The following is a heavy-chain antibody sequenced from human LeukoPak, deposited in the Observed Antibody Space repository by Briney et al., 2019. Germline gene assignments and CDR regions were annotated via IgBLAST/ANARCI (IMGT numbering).Heavy chain of an antibody. V-gene: IGHV3-7*01. D-gene: IGHD6-13*01. CDR2: IKEDGSTK. J-gene: IGHJ4*02. Sequence: GGSLRLSCAASGLTFRNAWMSWVRQAPGKGLEWVANIKEDGSTKWYVDSVRGRFTISRDNAKNSLYLQMNSLRAEDTAVYYCARDRESNWYPYLDAWGQGTPVTVSP. CDR3: ARDRESNWYPYLDA. CDR1: GLTFRNAW.